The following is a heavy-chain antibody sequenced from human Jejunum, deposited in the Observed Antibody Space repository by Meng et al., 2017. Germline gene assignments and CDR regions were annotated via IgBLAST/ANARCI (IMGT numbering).Heavy chain of an antibody. CDR3: AKGLSHYYFDY. J-gene: IGHJ4*02. CDR2: ISPGNGDT. Sequence: ASVKVSCKTSGYTFTSYAIHWVRQAPGQGLEWVGWISPGNGDTRYSEKLQGRLTITRDTSASTAYMELRSLRSEDTAVYYCAKGLSHYYFDYWGQGTLVTVSS. CDR1: GYTFTSYA. V-gene: IGHV1-3*01.